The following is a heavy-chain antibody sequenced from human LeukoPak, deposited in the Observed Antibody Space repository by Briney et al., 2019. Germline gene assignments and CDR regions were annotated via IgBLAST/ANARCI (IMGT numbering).Heavy chain of an antibody. CDR1: GGSISSGDYY. D-gene: IGHD6-13*01. V-gene: IGHV4-30-4*01. CDR3: AREVGIAAAGPYPGYGMDV. CDR2: IYYSGST. J-gene: IGHJ6*02. Sequence: PSQTLFLTCTVSGGSISSGDYYWSWIRQPPGKGLEWIGYIYYSGSTYYNPSLKSRVTISVDTSKNQFSLKLSSVTAADTAVYYCAREVGIAAAGPYPGYGMDVWGQGTTVTVSS.